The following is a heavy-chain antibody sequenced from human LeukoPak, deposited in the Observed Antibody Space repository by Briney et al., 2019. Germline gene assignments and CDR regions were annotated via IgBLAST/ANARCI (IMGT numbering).Heavy chain of an antibody. CDR1: GGSISSSSYY. V-gene: IGHV4-39*01. J-gene: IGHJ5*02. CDR3: ARGGSHWFDP. D-gene: IGHD3-10*01. Sequence: KPSETLSLTCTVSGGSISSSSYYWGWIRQPPGKGLEWIGSIYYSGSTYYNPSLKSRVTISVDTSKNQFSLKLSSVTAADTAVYYCARGGSHWFDPWGQGTLVTVSS. CDR2: IYYSGST.